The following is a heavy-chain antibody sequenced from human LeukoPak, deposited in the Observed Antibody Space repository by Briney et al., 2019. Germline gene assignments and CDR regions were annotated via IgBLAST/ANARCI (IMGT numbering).Heavy chain of an antibody. CDR1: GFTFSSYA. D-gene: IGHD6-13*01. CDR3: AKDVDIAAAEY. CDR2: ISGSGGNT. J-gene: IGHJ4*02. Sequence: PGGSLRLSCAVSGFTFSSYAMSWVRQAPGKGLEWVSAISGSGGNTYYADSVKGRFTISRDNSKNTQYLQMNSLRAEDTAVYYCAKDVDIAAAEYWGQGTLVTVSS. V-gene: IGHV3-23*01.